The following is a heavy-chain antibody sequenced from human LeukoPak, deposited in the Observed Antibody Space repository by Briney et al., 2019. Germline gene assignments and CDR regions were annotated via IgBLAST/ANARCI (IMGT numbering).Heavy chain of an antibody. D-gene: IGHD6-13*01. Sequence: ASVKVSCKASGNIFTDCYMHWERQVPGQGLEWMGWIKPNNGGTNYAQKFQGRVTLTRDTSISTAYMDLTRLTSDDAAVYFCARGTTQYSSSAFDYWGQGSLVTVSS. CDR1: GNIFTDCY. J-gene: IGHJ4*02. V-gene: IGHV1-2*02. CDR3: ARGTTQYSSSAFDY. CDR2: IKPNNGGT.